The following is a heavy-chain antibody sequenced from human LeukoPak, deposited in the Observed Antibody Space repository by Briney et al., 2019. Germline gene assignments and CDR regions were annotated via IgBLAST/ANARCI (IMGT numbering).Heavy chain of an antibody. CDR1: GFTFSSYG. J-gene: IGHJ6*03. CDR3: AKVAATPYYYYYMDV. CDR2: IWYDGSNK. V-gene: IGHV3-33*06. Sequence: SGGSLRLSCAASGFTFSSYGMHWVRQAPGKGLEWVAVIWYDGSNKYYADSVEGRFTISRDNSKNTLYLQMNSLRAEDTAVYYCAKVAATPYYYYYMDVWGKGTTVTVSS. D-gene: IGHD2-15*01.